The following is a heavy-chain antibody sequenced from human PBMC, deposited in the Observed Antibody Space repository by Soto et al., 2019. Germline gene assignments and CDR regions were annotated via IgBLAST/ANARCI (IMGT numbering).Heavy chain of an antibody. V-gene: IGHV5-51*01. D-gene: IGHD6-19*01. CDR2: IYPGDSET. J-gene: IGHJ6*02. CDR3: ATGRDRYSSSFKCRVGIDV. Sequence: EVQLVQSGAEVKKPGESLKISCKDSGYKFSYSWIGWVRQMPGKGLEWMGLIYPGDSETRYSPSFEGQVTISADKSITTAYLHWCSLKASDTARYYCATGRDRYSSSFKCRVGIDVWGQGTPVTVSS. CDR1: GYKFSYSW.